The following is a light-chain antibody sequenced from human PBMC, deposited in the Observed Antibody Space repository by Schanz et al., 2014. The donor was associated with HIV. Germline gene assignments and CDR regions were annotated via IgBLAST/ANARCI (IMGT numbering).Light chain of an antibody. V-gene: IGLV2-8*01. Sequence: QSALTQPPSASGSPGRSVTISCTGTSSDVGGHNYVSWYQHHPGKAPKLIIFEVSERPSGVPDRFSGSKSGNTASLTVSGLQAEDEADYYCSSYATTKDLLFGGGTKLTVL. CDR1: SSDVGGHNY. J-gene: IGLJ2*01. CDR3: SSYATTKDLL. CDR2: EVS.